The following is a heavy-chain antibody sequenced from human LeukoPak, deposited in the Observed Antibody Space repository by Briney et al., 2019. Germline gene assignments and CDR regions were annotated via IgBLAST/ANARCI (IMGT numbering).Heavy chain of an antibody. Sequence: ASVKVSCKASGYTFTNYAINWLRQAPGQGLEWMGWTSAYNDKTKYAQKLEGRVTMTTDTSTSTAYMEMRSLRSDDTAVYYCARGTYFDYWGQGTLVTVSS. CDR2: TSAYNDKT. CDR3: ARGTYFDY. J-gene: IGHJ4*02. V-gene: IGHV1-18*01. D-gene: IGHD1-1*01. CDR1: GYTFTNYA.